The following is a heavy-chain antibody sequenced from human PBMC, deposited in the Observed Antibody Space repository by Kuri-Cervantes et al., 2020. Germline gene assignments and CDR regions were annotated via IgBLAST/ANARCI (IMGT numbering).Heavy chain of an antibody. CDR1: GFTFSSYS. D-gene: IGHD1-26*01. CDR3: ATFINSGEDY. V-gene: IGHV3-21*04. Sequence: GESLKISCAASGFTFSSYSINWVRQAPGKGLEWVSSISSGSDYIHYADSVKGRFTISRDDSKNSVYLQMKSLKTEDTAVYYCATFINSGEDYWGQGTLVTVSS. J-gene: IGHJ4*02. CDR2: ISSGSDYI.